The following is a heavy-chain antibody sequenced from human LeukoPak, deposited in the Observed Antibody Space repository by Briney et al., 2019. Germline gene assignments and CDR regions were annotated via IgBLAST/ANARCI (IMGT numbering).Heavy chain of an antibody. CDR3: AREGSLPLDY. CDR2: IWYDGSNK. CDR1: GFTFSSYV. V-gene: IGHV3-33*01. D-gene: IGHD1-14*01. Sequence: GGSLRLSCAASGFTFSSYVMHWVRQAPGKGLEWVAVIWYDGSNKYYADSVKGRFTISRDNSKNTMYLQMNSLRAEHTAVYYCAREGSLPLDYWGQGTLVTVSS. J-gene: IGHJ4*02.